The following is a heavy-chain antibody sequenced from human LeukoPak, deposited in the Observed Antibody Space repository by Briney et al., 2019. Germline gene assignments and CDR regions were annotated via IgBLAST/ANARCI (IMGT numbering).Heavy chain of an antibody. CDR2: ISSSSSYI. Sequence: PGGSLRLSCAASGFTFSSYSMNWVRQAPGKGLEWVSSISSSSSYIYYADSVKGRFTISRDNAKNTLYLQMNSLRAEDTAVYYCARISTVTSLDAFDIWGQGTMVTVSS. J-gene: IGHJ3*02. V-gene: IGHV3-21*01. D-gene: IGHD4-17*01. CDR3: ARISTVTSLDAFDI. CDR1: GFTFSSYS.